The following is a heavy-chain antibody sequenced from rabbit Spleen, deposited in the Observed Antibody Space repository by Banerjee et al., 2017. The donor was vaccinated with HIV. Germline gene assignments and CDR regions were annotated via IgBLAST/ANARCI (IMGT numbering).Heavy chain of an antibody. J-gene: IGHJ4*01. Sequence: EQLEESGGGLVKPEGSLTLTCKASGVSFSDKDVMCWVRQAPGKGLEWIASINSFTGRPVYAAWAKDRFTISKASWTTVTLQMISLTDADTARYFCARDLAGAVGWNFDLWGQGTLVTVS. CDR3: ARDLAGAVGWNFDL. CDR1: GVSFSDKDV. D-gene: IGHD4-1*01. CDR2: INSFTGRP. V-gene: IGHV1S45*01.